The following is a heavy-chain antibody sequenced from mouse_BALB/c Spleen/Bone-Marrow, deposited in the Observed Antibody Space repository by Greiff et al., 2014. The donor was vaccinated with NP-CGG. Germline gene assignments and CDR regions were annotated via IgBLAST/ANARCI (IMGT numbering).Heavy chain of an antibody. V-gene: IGHV14-3*02. Sequence: EVQLQQSGAELVKPGASVKLSCTASGFNIKDTYILWVKQKPEQGLEWIGRIDPANGNTKYGPKFQGKATITADTSSNTAYLQLSSLASEDTAVYSCARGNGIYLGFAYWGQGTLVTVSA. CDR2: IDPANGNT. J-gene: IGHJ3*01. CDR1: GFNIKDTY. CDR3: ARGNGIYLGFAY. D-gene: IGHD2-1*01.